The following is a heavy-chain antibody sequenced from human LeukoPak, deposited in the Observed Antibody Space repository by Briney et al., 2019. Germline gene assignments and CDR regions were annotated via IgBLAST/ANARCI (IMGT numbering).Heavy chain of an antibody. CDR2: TYYRSTWYN. V-gene: IGHV6-1*01. CDR3: ARSLTKYDCFDP. Sequence: SQTLTLTCAISGYSFSSNSVTWNWITQAPSRDLECLGRTYYRSTWYNDYAVSLRGRITVNPDTSKNQLTLHLNSVTPEDTSVYYCARSLTKYDCFDPWGEGMMVTVCS. J-gene: IGHJ5*02. CDR1: GYSFSSNSVT. D-gene: IGHD4-11*01.